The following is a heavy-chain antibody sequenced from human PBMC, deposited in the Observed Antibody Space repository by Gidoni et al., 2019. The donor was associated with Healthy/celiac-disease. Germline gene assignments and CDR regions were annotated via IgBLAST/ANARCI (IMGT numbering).Heavy chain of an antibody. V-gene: IGHV3-49*03. CDR1: GFTFGDYA. CDR2: IRSKAYGGTT. CDR3: TRGGIITMVRGVLFDY. D-gene: IGHD3-10*01. J-gene: IGHJ4*02. Sequence: EVQLVESGGGLVQPGRSLRLSCTASGFTFGDYAMSWLRQAPGKGLEWVVFIRSKAYGGTTEYAASVKGRFTISRDDSKSIAYLQMNSLKTEDTAVYYCTRGGIITMVRGVLFDYWGQGTLVTVSS.